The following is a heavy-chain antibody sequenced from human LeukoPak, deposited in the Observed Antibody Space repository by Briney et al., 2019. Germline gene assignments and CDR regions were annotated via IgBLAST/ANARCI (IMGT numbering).Heavy chain of an antibody. CDR2: IIPIFGTA. Sequence: GASVTVSCKASGGTFISYAISWVRQAPGQGLEWMGGIIPIFGTANYAQKFQGRVSITADESTSTAYMELSSLRSEDTAVYYCARHPRVGAQGVDYWGQGTLVTVSS. CDR3: ARHPRVGAQGVDY. D-gene: IGHD1-26*01. V-gene: IGHV1-69*13. J-gene: IGHJ4*02. CDR1: GGTFISYA.